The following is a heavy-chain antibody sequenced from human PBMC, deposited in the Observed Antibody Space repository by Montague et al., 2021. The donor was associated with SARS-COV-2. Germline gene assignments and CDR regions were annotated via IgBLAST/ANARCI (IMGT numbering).Heavy chain of an antibody. CDR3: TRDYRSIVGDGLDI. Sequence: SPRLSCAASGFTFSNYDMNWVRQAPGKGPEWISYISTSAYTTSYAGSMKGRFTISRDNGKNSLYLQMNSLRVEDTAVYYCTRDYRSIVGDGLDIWGQGTKVTVSS. V-gene: IGHV3-48*03. D-gene: IGHD3-16*02. CDR2: ISTSAYTT. CDR1: GFTFSNYD. J-gene: IGHJ3*02.